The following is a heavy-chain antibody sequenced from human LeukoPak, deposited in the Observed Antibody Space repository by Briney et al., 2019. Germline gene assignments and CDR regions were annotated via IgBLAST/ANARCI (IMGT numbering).Heavy chain of an antibody. V-gene: IGHV3-53*01. D-gene: IGHD1-26*01. J-gene: IGHJ4*02. CDR1: GFTVSSNY. Sequence: GGSLRLSCAASGFTVSSNYMSWVRQAPGKGLEWVSVIYSGGSTYYADSVKGRFTISRDSSKNTLYLQMNSLRAEDTAVYYCARVQGSYYAPYFDYWGQGTLVTVSS. CDR2: IYSGGST. CDR3: ARVQGSYYAPYFDY.